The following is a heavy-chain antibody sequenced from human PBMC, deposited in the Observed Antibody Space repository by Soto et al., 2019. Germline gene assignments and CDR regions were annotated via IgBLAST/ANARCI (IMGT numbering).Heavy chain of an antibody. J-gene: IGHJ5*02. CDR1: GFTFSSYS. V-gene: IGHV3-48*02. CDR2: ISSSSSTI. CDR3: AKDAVYNDGLWLMDS. Sequence: EVQLVESGGGLVQPGGSLRLSCAASGFTFSSYSMNWVRQAPGKGLEWVSYISSSSSTIYYADSVKGRFTISRDNAKNSLYLQMNSLRDEDTAVYYCAKDAVYNDGLWLMDSWGQGTLVTVSS. D-gene: IGHD2-21*01.